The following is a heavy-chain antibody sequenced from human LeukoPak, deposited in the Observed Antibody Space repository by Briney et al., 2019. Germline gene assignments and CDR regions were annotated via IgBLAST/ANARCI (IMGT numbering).Heavy chain of an antibody. D-gene: IGHD6-19*01. V-gene: IGHV4-34*01. CDR3: ARVIGGSGWYYFDC. J-gene: IGHJ4*02. Sequence: PSETLSLTCAVYGGSFSGYYWSWIRQPPGKGLEWIGEINHSGSTNYNPSLKSRVTMSVDTSKNQFSLKLSSVTAADTAVYYCARVIGGSGWYYFDCWGQGTLVTVSS. CDR2: INHSGST. CDR1: GGSFSGYY.